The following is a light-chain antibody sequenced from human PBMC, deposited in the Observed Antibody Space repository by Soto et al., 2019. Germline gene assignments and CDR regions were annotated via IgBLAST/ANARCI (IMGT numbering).Light chain of an antibody. CDR1: SSDIGRYDY. CDR2: RVI. Sequence: QSALTQSASVSGSPGQSITISCTGTSSDIGRYDYVSWYQQFPGKAPTLIIYRVIHRPSGVSDRFSGSKSGNSASLSISALQPEDEAAYFCGSYTSATTWVFGGGTKLTVL. J-gene: IGLJ3*02. CDR3: GSYTSATTWV. V-gene: IGLV2-14*01.